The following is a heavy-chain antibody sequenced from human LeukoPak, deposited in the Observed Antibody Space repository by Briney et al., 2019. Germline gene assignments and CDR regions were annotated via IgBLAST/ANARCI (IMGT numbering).Heavy chain of an antibody. V-gene: IGHV3-7*01. CDR3: ARGVWAPFDS. J-gene: IGHJ4*02. D-gene: IGHD7-27*01. CDR2: IKQDGSEK. Sequence: PGGSLRLSCAASGFSLSNHWMNWVRQAPGKGLEWVANIKQDGSEKNYVDSVKGRFSISRDNAKNSLILQMNSLRDEDTAVYYCARGVWAPFDSWGQGTLVSVSS. CDR1: GFSLSNHW.